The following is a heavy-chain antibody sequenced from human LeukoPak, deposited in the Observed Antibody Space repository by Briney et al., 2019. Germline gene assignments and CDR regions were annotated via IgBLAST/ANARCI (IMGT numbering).Heavy chain of an antibody. J-gene: IGHJ3*02. CDR2: ISSSSSYI. CDR1: GFTFSSYS. Sequence: GGSLRLSCAASGFTFSSYSMNWVRQAPGKGLEWVSSISSSSSYIYYADSVKGRFTISRDSAKNSLYLQMNSLRAEDTAVYYCARDGGYSYGPDAFDIWGQGTMVTVSS. D-gene: IGHD5-18*01. V-gene: IGHV3-21*01. CDR3: ARDGGYSYGPDAFDI.